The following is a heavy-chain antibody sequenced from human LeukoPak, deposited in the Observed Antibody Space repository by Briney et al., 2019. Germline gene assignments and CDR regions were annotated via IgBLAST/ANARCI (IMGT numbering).Heavy chain of an antibody. CDR3: ARDPLTSSTESLLDY. Sequence: VASVKVSCKASGYTFTSYGISWVRQAPGQGLEWMGWISAYNGNTNYAQKLQGRVTMTTDTSTSTAYMELRSLRSDDTAVYYCARDPLTSSTESLLDYWGQGTLVTVSS. J-gene: IGHJ4*02. CDR2: ISAYNGNT. CDR1: GYTFTSYG. D-gene: IGHD2-2*01. V-gene: IGHV1-18*01.